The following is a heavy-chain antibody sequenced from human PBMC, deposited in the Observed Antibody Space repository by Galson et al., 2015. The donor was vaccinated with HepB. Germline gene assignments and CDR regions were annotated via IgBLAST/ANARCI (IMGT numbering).Heavy chain of an antibody. CDR2: IEPTDSYT. J-gene: IGHJ4*02. CDR1: GYTFTAFW. D-gene: IGHD3-10*01. V-gene: IGHV5-10-1*01. CDR3: VSRHSYFRSGTWYNVADH. Sequence: QSGAEVKKPGESLRISCKGSGYTFTAFWITWVRQIPGKGLEWMGRIEPTDSYTDYSPSFQGHVSMSVDKSSNTAYLQWCSLKVSDTAMYYRVSRHSYFRSGTWYNVADHWGQRTLVSVSS.